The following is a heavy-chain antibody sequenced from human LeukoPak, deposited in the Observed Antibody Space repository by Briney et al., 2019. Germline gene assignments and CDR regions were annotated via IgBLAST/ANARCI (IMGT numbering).Heavy chain of an antibody. CDR1: GFTFSSYW. J-gene: IGHJ6*02. CDR2: INSDGSST. D-gene: IGHD2-2*02. Sequence: GGSLRLSCAASGFTFSSYWMHWVRQAPGKGLVWVPRINSDGSSTSYADSVKGRFTISRDNAKNTLYLQMNSLRAEDTAVYYCARVGCSSTSCYSDYYYYYGMDVWGQGTTVTVSS. CDR3: ARVGCSSTSCYSDYYYYYGMDV. V-gene: IGHV3-74*01.